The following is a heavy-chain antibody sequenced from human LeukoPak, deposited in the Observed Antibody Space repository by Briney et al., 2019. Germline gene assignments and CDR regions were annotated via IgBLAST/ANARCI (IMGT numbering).Heavy chain of an antibody. CDR3: ARIPLGYSGAYYFDY. CDR2: ISSSAST. D-gene: IGHD5-12*01. J-gene: IGHJ4*02. CDR1: RGSTTGSIRSYD. V-gene: IGHV4-4*09. Sequence: SETLSLTCTVSRGSTTGSIRSYDWSCLRQPPGKGLERFGYISSSASTNDNPSLRSRLTISVDTPKNQFFLNLSSVSAADTAVYYCARIPLGYSGAYYFDYWGQGTLVTVSP.